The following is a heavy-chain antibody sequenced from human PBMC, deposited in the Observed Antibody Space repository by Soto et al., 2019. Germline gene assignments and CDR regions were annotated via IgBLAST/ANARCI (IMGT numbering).Heavy chain of an antibody. J-gene: IGHJ4*02. CDR2: IYNSGRY. D-gene: IGHD1-1*01. CDR3: ARTLPNRQLFDS. V-gene: IGHV4-61*01. Sequence: SETLSLTCIVSGGSINSRPYYWGWIRQSPDKGLEWIGYIYNSGRYNYNPSLESRLTISIDTSKNQFSLRLASVTAADTAVYYCARTLPNRQLFDSWSQGTLVTVSS. CDR1: GGSINSRPYY.